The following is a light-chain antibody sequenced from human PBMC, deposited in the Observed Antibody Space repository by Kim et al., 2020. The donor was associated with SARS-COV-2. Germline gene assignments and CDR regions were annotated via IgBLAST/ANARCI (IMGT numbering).Light chain of an antibody. CDR1: QSVSSSY. CDR2: GAS. J-gene: IGKJ2*01. CDR3: QQYGGSPPRYT. V-gene: IGKV3-20*01. Sequence: EIVLTQSPGTLSLSPGERATLSCRASQSVSSSYLAWYQQNPGQAPRLLIYGASSRATGIPDRFSGSGSGTDFTLTISRLEPEDFAVYYCQQYGGSPPRYTFGQGPKLEI.